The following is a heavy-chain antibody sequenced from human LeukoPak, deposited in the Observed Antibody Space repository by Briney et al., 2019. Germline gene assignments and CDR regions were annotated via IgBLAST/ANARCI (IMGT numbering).Heavy chain of an antibody. V-gene: IGHV3-15*01. CDR2: IKSKTDGGTT. CDR1: GFTFSNAW. D-gene: IGHD3-16*02. CDR3: TTDPRSDYDYVWGGYRYMGPIDY. J-gene: IGHJ4*02. Sequence: PGGSLRLSCAASGFTFSNAWMSWVRQAPGKGLEWVGRIKSKTDGGTTDYAAPVKGRFTISRDDSKNTLYLQMNSLKTEDTAVYYCTTDPRSDYDYVWGGYRYMGPIDYWGQGTLVTVSS.